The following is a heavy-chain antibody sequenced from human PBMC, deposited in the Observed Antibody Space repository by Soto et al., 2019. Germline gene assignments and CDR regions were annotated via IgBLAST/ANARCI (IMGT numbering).Heavy chain of an antibody. J-gene: IGHJ6*02. Sequence: QVQLVQSGAEVKKPGASVKVSCKASGYTFTAYYIHWGRQAPGQVREWMGWSNCNTGGTNYAQKFQGWVTMTRDTSINTVYMEVSRLRYDDTALYYCARVSSSYLGALCMDVWGQGTTVTVSS. D-gene: IGHD6-13*01. CDR2: SNCNTGGT. CDR1: GYTFTAYY. V-gene: IGHV1-2*04. CDR3: ARVSSSYLGALCMDV.